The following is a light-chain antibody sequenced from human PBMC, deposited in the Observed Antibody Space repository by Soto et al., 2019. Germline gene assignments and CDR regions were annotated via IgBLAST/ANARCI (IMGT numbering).Light chain of an antibody. CDR2: EGS. Sequence: QSALTQPASVSGSPGQSITISCTGTSSDVGSYNLVSWYQQHPGKAPKLMIYEGSKRPSGVSNRFSGSKSGNTASLTISGLQAEDEADYYCATWDDSLHGYVFGTGTKLTVL. V-gene: IGLV2-23*01. CDR3: ATWDDSLHGYV. CDR1: SSDVGSYNL. J-gene: IGLJ1*01.